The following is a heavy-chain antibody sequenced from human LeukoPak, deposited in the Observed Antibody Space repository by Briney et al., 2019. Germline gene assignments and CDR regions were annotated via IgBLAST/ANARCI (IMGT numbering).Heavy chain of an antibody. CDR2: ISYDGSNK. CDR1: GFTFSSYG. V-gene: IGHV3-30*03. J-gene: IGHJ4*02. D-gene: IGHD3-9*01. Sequence: GGSLRLSCAASGFTFSSYGMHWVRQAPGKGLEWVAVISYDGSNKYYADSVKGRFTISRDNSKNTLYLQMNSLRAEDTAVYYCARDLSPDYDILTGLDYWGQGTLVTVSS. CDR3: ARDLSPDYDILTGLDY.